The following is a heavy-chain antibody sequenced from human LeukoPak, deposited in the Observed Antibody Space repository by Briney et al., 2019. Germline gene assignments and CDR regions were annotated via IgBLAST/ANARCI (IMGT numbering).Heavy chain of an antibody. D-gene: IGHD3-10*01. CDR2: ISPSGGST. J-gene: IGHJ5*02. CDR3: ARMGGPMVRGVNNWFDP. Sequence: ASVKVSCKASGYTFTGYYMHWVRQAPGQGPEWMGVISPSGGSTTYAQKFQGRVTLTRDMSTSTDYLELSSLRSEDTAVYYCARMGGPMVRGVNNWFDPWGQGTLVTVSS. V-gene: IGHV1-46*01. CDR1: GYTFTGYY.